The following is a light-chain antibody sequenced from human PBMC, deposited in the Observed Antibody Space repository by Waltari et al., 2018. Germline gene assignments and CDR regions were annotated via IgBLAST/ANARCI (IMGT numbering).Light chain of an antibody. V-gene: IGKV2-28*01. CDR2: SGS. J-gene: IGKJ4*01. CDR3: MKALQGPLT. CDR1: QTLLNSNGYNY. Sequence: DAVMTQSPLFLPVTPGEPASIPCRSSQTLLNSNGYNYLDSFLQKPGQSPQLLHYSGSNRSSGVPDRFSGSGAGTDYTLKISKVGSGNVGIYYCMKALQGPLTFNAGTKVEIK.